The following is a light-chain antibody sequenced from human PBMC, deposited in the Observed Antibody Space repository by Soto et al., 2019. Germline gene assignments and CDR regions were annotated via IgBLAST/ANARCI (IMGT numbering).Light chain of an antibody. CDR3: SSYTTIKTVI. Sequence: QSVLAQPASVSGSPGQSITISCTGTSSDVGAYNYVSWYHQHHPGKAPELIINDVTDRPSGVSTRFSGSKSGNTASLTISGLHADYQGDYYCSSYTTIKTVIFGGGTQLTVL. CDR1: SSDVGAYNY. CDR2: DVT. J-gene: IGLJ7*01. V-gene: IGLV2-14*01.